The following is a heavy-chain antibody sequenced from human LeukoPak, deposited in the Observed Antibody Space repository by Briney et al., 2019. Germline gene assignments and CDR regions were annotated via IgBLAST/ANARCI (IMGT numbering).Heavy chain of an antibody. CDR2: ISYDGSKK. J-gene: IGHJ6*02. CDR1: GFTFSSYG. D-gene: IGHD3-16*01. Sequence: GGSLRLSCAASGFTFSSYGMHWVRQAPGKGLEWVAVISYDGSKKYYADSVKGRFTISRDNSKNTLYLQMNSLRAEDTAVYYCAKESQGGYGMDVWGQGTTVTVSS. V-gene: IGHV3-30*18. CDR3: AKESQGGYGMDV.